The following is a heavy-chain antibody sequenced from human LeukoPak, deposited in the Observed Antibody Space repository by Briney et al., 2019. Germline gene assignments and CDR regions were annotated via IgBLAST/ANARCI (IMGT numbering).Heavy chain of an antibody. D-gene: IGHD3-10*01. J-gene: IGHJ5*02. CDR1: GGSISSYY. V-gene: IGHV4-59*01. CDR2: IYYIGGT. Sequence: PSETLSLTCTVSGGSISSYYWSWIRQPPGKGLEWIGYIYYIGGTNYNPSLKSRVTISVDKSKNKFSLKLSSVTAADTAVYYCAREGDYGSGSPVPWFDPWGQGTLVTVSS. CDR3: AREGDYGSGSPVPWFDP.